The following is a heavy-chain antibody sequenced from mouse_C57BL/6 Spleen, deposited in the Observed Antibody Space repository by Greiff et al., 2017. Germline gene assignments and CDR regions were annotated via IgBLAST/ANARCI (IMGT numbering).Heavy chain of an antibody. CDR3: ARSGYGYDDY. D-gene: IGHD2-2*01. V-gene: IGHV1-54*01. CDR1: GYAFTNYL. Sequence: QVQLQQSGAELVRPGTSVKVSCKASGYAFTNYLIEWVKQRPGQGLEWIGVINPGSGGTNYNEKFKGKATLTADKSSSTAYMQLSSLTSEDSAVYCCARSGYGYDDYWGQGTTLTVAS. CDR2: INPGSGGT. J-gene: IGHJ2*01.